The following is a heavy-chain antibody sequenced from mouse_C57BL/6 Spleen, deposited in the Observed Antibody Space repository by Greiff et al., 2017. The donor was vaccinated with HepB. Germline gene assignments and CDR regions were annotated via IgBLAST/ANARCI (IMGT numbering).Heavy chain of an antibody. CDR2: INPNNGGT. CDR3: ARTYYGSSYGVYAMDY. CDR1: GYTFTDYN. Sequence: EVQLQQSGPELVKPGASVKIPCKASGYTFTDYNMDWVKQSHGKSLEWIGDINPNNGGTIYNQKFKGKATLTVDKSSSTAYMELRSLTSEDTAVYYCARTYYGSSYGVYAMDYWGQGTSVTVSS. J-gene: IGHJ4*01. D-gene: IGHD1-1*01. V-gene: IGHV1-18*01.